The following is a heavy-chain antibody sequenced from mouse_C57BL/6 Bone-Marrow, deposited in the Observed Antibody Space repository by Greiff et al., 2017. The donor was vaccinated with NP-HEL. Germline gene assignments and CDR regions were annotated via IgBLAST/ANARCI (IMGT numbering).Heavy chain of an antibody. J-gene: IGHJ4*01. CDR3: AGHGGKEGMDY. CDR2: INSDGGST. Sequence: EVKLMESGGGLVQPGESLKLSCESNEYEFPSHDMSWVRKTPEKRLEWVAAINSDGGSTYYPDNMERRFTMSRDNPQKTLYLQMSSLRSEDTAVDYCAGHGGKEGMDYWGQGTSVTVSS. D-gene: IGHD2-1*01. CDR1: EYEFPSHD. V-gene: IGHV5-2*01.